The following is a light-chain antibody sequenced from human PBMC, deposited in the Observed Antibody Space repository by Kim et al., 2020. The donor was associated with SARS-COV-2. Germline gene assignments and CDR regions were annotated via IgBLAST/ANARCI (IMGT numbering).Light chain of an antibody. CDR3: SSYTDFIPLDV. J-gene: IGLJ1*01. CDR1: SSDVAGSDS. V-gene: IGLV2-14*03. Sequence: SNTLSCPGSSSDVAGSDSVAWYQQHPGKAPKLMMFAVDNRPSGVSTRFSGSKSGNTASLTISGLQADDAADYYCSSYTDFIPLDVFGSGTKVTVL. CDR2: AVD.